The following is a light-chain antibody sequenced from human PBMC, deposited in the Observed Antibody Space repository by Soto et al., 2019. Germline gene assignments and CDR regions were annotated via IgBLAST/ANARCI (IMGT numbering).Light chain of an antibody. Sequence: QSVLTQPPSVSGAPGQRVTISCTGSSSNIGAGYDVHWYQQLPGTAPKLLIYGNSNRPSGVPDRFSGSKSGTSASLAITGLQAEDEADYYCATGDDSVVFGGGTKLTVL. CDR3: ATGDDSVV. CDR1: SSNIGAGYD. J-gene: IGLJ2*01. CDR2: GNS. V-gene: IGLV1-40*01.